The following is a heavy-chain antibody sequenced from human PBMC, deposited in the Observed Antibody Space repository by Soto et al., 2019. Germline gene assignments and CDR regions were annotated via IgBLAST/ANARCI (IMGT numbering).Heavy chain of an antibody. CDR1: GYTLTELS. J-gene: IGHJ6*02. Sequence: ASVKVSCKASGYTLTELSMHWVRQAPGKGLEWMGGFDPEDGETIYAQKFQGRVTMTEDTSTDTAYMELSSLRSEDTAVYYCANPRGDSLEWDVWGQGTTVTVSS. CDR2: FDPEDGET. V-gene: IGHV1-24*01. CDR3: ANPRGDSLEWDV. D-gene: IGHD3-16*01.